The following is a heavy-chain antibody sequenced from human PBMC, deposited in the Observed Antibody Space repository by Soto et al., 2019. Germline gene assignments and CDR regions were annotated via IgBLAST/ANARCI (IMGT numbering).Heavy chain of an antibody. CDR3: ARGRYNASYGYYAPDY. CDR2: ISGDGSRT. V-gene: IGHV3-74*01. Sequence: PGGSLRLSCAASGFTFSTYWMHWVRQAPGKGLVWVSRISGDGSRTSHADSVKGRFTISRDNAKNTLYLQMNSLRAEDTAVYYCARGRYNASYGYYAPDYWGQGTLVTVSS. J-gene: IGHJ4*02. CDR1: GFTFSTYW. D-gene: IGHD3-22*01.